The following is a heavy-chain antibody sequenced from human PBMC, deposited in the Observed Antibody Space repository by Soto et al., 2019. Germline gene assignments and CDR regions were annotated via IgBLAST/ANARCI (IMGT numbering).Heavy chain of an antibody. CDR3: AKDRTPPLSLSPSSQAIKNLLVGQCFDS. D-gene: IGHD2-8*02. V-gene: IGHV3-23*01. Sequence: GSLILSCAASGFAFHTHALSWVRQAPGKGLEWVSGISASGVTTYYADSVKGRFTISRDNSKNTVTLQMNSLRAEDTAFYYCAKDRTPPLSLSPSSQAIKNLLVGQCFDSWGQGTLVTVYS. CDR1: GFAFHTHA. CDR2: ISASGVTT. J-gene: IGHJ4*02.